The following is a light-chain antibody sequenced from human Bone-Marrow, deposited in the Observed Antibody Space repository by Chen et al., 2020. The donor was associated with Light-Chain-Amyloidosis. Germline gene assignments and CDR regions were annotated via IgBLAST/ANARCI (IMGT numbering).Light chain of an antibody. CDR3: SSFTSSSSYV. Sequence: QSALPQPASVSGSPGPSLTTPCTVTSGDVGTYNYFSWYQQHPGNAPNFIIYAVSNRPSGVSHRFSGSKSGNTASLTISVLQAEDEADYYCSSFTSSSSYVFGPGTKVTVL. CDR2: AVS. J-gene: IGLJ1*01. V-gene: IGLV2-14*01. CDR1: SGDVGTYNY.